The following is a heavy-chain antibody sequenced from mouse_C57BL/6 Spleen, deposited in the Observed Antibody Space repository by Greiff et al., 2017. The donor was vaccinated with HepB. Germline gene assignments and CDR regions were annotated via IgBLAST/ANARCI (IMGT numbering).Heavy chain of an antibody. CDR1: GYSITSGYY. V-gene: IGHV3-6*01. D-gene: IGHD4-1*01. CDR3: ACPPLTGTGAMDY. J-gene: IGHJ4*01. CDR2: ISYDGSN. Sequence: LMESGPGLVKPSQSLSLTCSVTGYSITSGYYWNWIRQFPGNKLEWMGYISYDGSNNYNPSLKNRISITRDTSKNQFFLKLNSVTTEDTATYYCACPPLTGTGAMDYWGQGTSVTVSS.